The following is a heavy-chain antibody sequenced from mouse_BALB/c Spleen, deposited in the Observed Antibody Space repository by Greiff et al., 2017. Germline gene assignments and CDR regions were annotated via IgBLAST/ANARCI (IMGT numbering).Heavy chain of an antibody. CDR2: ISYSGST. J-gene: IGHJ3*01. CDR1: GYSITSDYA. CDR3: ARRDRDGAWFAY. Sequence: EVKVEESGPGLVKPSQSLSLTCTVTGYSITSDYAWNWIRQFPGNKLEWMGYISYSGSTSYNPSLKSRISITRDTSKNQFFLQLNSVTTEDTATYYCARRDRDGAWFAYWGQGTLVTVSA. D-gene: IGHD2-14*01. V-gene: IGHV3-2*02.